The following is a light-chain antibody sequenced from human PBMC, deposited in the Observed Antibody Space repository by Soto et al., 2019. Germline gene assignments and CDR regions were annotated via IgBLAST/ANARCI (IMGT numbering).Light chain of an antibody. Sequence: DIQMTQSPSSVSASVGARVSITCRASQGISNWLAWYQQKPGRAPKLLIYAASSLQSGVSSRFSGSGSGTDFTLTISSLQPEYFATYFCQQGNSFPFTFGPGTKVDIK. CDR1: QGISNW. J-gene: IGKJ3*01. CDR3: QQGNSFPFT. CDR2: AAS. V-gene: IGKV1D-12*01.